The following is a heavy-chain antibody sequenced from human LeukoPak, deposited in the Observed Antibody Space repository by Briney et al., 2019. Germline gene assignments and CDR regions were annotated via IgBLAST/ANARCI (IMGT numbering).Heavy chain of an antibody. D-gene: IGHD5-18*01. CDR2: ISWDGSGT. CDR1: GFTFNDYA. J-gene: IGHJ6*02. V-gene: IGHV3-43D*03. Sequence: PGRSLRLSCAASGFTFNDYAMHWVRQAPGKGLEWVSLISWDGSGTYYADSVNGRFTISRDNSKNSLYLQMNSLRVEDTALYYCAKVRGYSYGRGGMGVWGQGTTVTVSS. CDR3: AKVRGYSYGRGGMGV.